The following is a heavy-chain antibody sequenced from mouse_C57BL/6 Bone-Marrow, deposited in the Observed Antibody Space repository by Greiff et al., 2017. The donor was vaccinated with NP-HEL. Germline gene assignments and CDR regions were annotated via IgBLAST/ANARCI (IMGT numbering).Heavy chain of an antibody. J-gene: IGHJ4*01. Sequence: DVMLVESGGGLVKPGGSLKLSCAASGFTFSDYGMHWVRQAPEKGLEWVAYISSGSSTIYYADTVKGRFTISRDNAKNTLFLQMTSLRSEDTAMYYCARRLGMRGSMDYWGQGTSVTVSS. D-gene: IGHD4-1*01. CDR1: GFTFSDYG. V-gene: IGHV5-17*01. CDR3: ARRLGMRGSMDY. CDR2: ISSGSSTI.